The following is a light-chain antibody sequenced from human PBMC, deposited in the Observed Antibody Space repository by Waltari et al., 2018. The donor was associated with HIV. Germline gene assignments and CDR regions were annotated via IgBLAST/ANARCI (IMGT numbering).Light chain of an antibody. V-gene: IGKV3-15*01. CDR2: GAS. J-gene: IGKJ4*01. CDR3: QQYNNWPPT. Sequence: EIVMTQSPGTLSVPSGERATLSCRASESVSSDLAWYQQKPGQAPRLLIYGASTRAIGIPARFSASESGTEFALNISSLQSEDFAVYYCQQYNNWPPTFGGGTKVEIK. CDR1: ESVSSD.